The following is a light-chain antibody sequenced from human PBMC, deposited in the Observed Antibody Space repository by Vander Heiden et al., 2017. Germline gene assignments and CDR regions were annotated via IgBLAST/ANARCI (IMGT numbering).Light chain of an antibody. J-gene: IGKJ5*01. V-gene: IGKV4-1*01. CDR2: WAS. Sequence: DIVMTQSPDSLAVSLGERATINCKSSQTLLYSSDNKNYLAWSQQKPGQPPKLLIYWASTRESGVPDRFSGSGSGTDFTLTISSLQAEDVAVYYCQQYYVTPITFGQGTRLEIK. CDR3: QQYYVTPIT. CDR1: QTLLYSSDNKNY.